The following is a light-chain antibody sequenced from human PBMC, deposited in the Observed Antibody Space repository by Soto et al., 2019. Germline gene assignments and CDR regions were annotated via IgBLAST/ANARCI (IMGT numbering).Light chain of an antibody. J-gene: IGKJ1*01. V-gene: IGKV3-15*01. Sequence: DIVMTQSPATLSVSPGERATLSCRASQSVSTNLAWYQQRPGQAPRLLIYGASTRATGIPARFSGSGFGTEFTLTISSLQSEDFAVYYCQQYNKWPPGTFGQGTKVDIK. CDR1: QSVSTN. CDR2: GAS. CDR3: QQYNKWPPGT.